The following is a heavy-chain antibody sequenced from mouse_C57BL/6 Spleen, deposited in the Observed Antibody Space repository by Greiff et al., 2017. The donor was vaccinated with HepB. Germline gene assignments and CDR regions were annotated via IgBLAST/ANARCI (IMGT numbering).Heavy chain of an antibody. Sequence: QVQLKQPGAELVRPGTSVKLSCKASGYTFTSYWMHWVKQRPGQGLEWIGVIDPSDSYTNYNQKFKGKATLTVDTSSSTAYMQLSSLTSEDSAVYYCAEGLRRGYYFDYWGQGTTLTVSS. V-gene: IGHV1-59*01. D-gene: IGHD2-4*01. J-gene: IGHJ2*01. CDR2: IDPSDSYT. CDR1: GYTFTSYW. CDR3: AEGLRRGYYFDY.